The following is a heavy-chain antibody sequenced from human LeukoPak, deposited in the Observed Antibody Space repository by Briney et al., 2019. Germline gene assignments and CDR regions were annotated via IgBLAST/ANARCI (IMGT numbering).Heavy chain of an antibody. Sequence: GGSLRLSCAASGFTFSSYWMSWVRQAPGKGLEWVANIKQDGSEKYYVDSVKGRFTISRDNAKNSLYLQMNSLRAEDTAVYYCARDLVVVVPAADSDRGYSYGIDYWGQGTLVTVSS. CDR1: GFTFSSYW. CDR3: ARDLVVVVPAADSDRGYSYGIDY. D-gene: IGHD2-2*01. CDR2: IKQDGSEK. J-gene: IGHJ4*02. V-gene: IGHV3-7*01.